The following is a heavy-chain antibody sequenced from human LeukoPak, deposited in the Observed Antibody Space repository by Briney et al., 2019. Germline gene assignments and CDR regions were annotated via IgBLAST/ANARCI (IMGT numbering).Heavy chain of an antibody. V-gene: IGHV3-23*01. Sequence: GGSLRLSCAASGFTFSSFAMSWVRQTPGKGLEWVSTISHDGGSTYFADSVKGRFTISRDNSKNTLYLQMNSLRAEDTAVYYCAKDTGYDYGDFNFDYWGQGTLVTVSS. CDR2: ISHDGGST. D-gene: IGHD4-17*01. J-gene: IGHJ4*02. CDR3: AKDTGYDYGDFNFDY. CDR1: GFTFSSFA.